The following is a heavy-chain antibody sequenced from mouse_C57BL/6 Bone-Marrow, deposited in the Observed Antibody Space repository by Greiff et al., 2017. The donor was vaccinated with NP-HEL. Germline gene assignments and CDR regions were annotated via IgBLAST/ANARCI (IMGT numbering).Heavy chain of an antibody. J-gene: IGHJ3*01. CDR1: GYTFTSYN. CDR3: ARGYYYGSSGGFAY. D-gene: IGHD1-1*01. Sequence: QVQLQQSGAELVRPGASVKMSCKASGYTFTSYNMHWVKQTPRQGLEWIGAIYPGNGDTSYNQKFKGKATLTVDKSSSTAYMQLSGLTSEDSAVYFCARGYYYGSSGGFAYWGQGTLVTVSA. CDR2: IYPGNGDT. V-gene: IGHV1-12*01.